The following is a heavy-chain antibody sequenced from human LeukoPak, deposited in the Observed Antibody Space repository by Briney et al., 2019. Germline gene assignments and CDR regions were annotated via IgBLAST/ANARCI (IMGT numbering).Heavy chain of an antibody. Sequence: SETLSLTCAVYGGSFSGYYWSWIRQPPGKGLEWIGEINHSGSTNYNPSLKSRVTISVDTPKNQFSLKLSSVTAADTAVYYCARARIAAAPLDYWGQGTLVTVSS. D-gene: IGHD6-13*01. CDR2: INHSGST. CDR1: GGSFSGYY. CDR3: ARARIAAAPLDY. V-gene: IGHV4-34*01. J-gene: IGHJ4*02.